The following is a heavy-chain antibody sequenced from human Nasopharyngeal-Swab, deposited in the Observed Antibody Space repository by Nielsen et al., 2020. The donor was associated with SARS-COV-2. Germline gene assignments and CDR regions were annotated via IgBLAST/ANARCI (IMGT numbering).Heavy chain of an antibody. Sequence: ASVKVSCKASGYTFTGYYMHWVRQAPGQGLEWMGWINPNSGGTNYAQKFQGWVTMTRDTSISTAYMELNRLRSDDTAVYYCARGPYYDFWSGYSSYYYMDVWGKGTTVTVSS. V-gene: IGHV1-2*04. CDR1: GYTFTGYY. CDR2: INPNSGGT. CDR3: ARGPYYDFWSGYSSYYYMDV. D-gene: IGHD3-3*01. J-gene: IGHJ6*03.